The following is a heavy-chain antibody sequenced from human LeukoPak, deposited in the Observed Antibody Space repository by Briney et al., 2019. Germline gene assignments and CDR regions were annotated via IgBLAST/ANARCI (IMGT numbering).Heavy chain of an antibody. CDR1: GFPFSSYT. CDR3: VRGDSRDY. J-gene: IGHJ4*02. Sequence: GGPLRLSCAASGFPFSSYTMNWVRQAPGKGLEWVSSISSSGSTTHYADSVKGRFTISRDNAKNSLYLQMNSLRVEDTAEYYCVRGDSRDYWGQGTLVTVSS. V-gene: IGHV3-21*01. CDR2: ISSSGSTT. D-gene: IGHD3-22*01.